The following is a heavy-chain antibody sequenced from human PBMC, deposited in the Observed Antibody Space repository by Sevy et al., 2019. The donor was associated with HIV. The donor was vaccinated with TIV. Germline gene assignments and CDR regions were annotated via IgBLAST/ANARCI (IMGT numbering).Heavy chain of an antibody. V-gene: IGHV3-30*18. D-gene: IGHD2-2*01. CDR3: AKELGYCSSTSCQGEPPHGGDAFDI. CDR1: GFTFSSYG. J-gene: IGHJ3*02. CDR2: ISYDGSNK. Sequence: GGSLRLSCAASGFTFSSYGMHRVRQAPGKGLEWVAVISYDGSNKYYADSVKGRFTISRDNSKNTLYLQMNSLRAEDTAVYYCAKELGYCSSTSCQGEPPHGGDAFDIWGQGTMVTVSS.